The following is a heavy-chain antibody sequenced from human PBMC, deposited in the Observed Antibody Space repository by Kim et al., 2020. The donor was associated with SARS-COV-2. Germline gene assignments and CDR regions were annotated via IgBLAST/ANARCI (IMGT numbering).Heavy chain of an antibody. CDR1: GFTFDDYA. CDR2: ISWNGGSI. V-gene: IGHV3-9*01. CDR3: AKADTADYYGVDV. Sequence: GGSLRLSCAASGFTFDDYAMHWVRQAPGKGLEWVSAISWNGGSIGYADSVKGRFTISRDNAKNSLYLQMNSLRAEDTALYYCAKADTADYYGVDVWGQGTTVTVSS. J-gene: IGHJ6*02. D-gene: IGHD5-18*01.